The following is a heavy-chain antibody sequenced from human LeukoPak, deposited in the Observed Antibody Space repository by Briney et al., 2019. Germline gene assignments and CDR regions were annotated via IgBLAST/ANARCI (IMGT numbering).Heavy chain of an antibody. J-gene: IGHJ4*02. CDR2: ISSSSSTI. CDR3: ARGGYDFWSGYRFNY. Sequence: GGSLRLSCAASGFTFSSYSMNWVRQAPGKGLERVSYISSSSSTIYYADSVKGRFTISRDNAKNSLYLQMNSLRAEDTAVYYCARGGYDFWSGYRFNYWGQGTLVTVSS. D-gene: IGHD3-3*01. CDR1: GFTFSSYS. V-gene: IGHV3-48*01.